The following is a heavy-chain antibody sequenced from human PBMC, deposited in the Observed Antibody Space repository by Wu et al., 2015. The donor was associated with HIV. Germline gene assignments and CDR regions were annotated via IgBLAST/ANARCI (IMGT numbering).Heavy chain of an antibody. Sequence: QVQLVQSGAEVKKPGSSVKVSCKASGGTFSSYAISWVRQAPGQGLEWMGGIIPIFGTANYAQKFQGRVTITTDESTSTAYMELSSLTSEDTAVYYCARNTGSVATSLYSLGVWGQGTVVTVSS. V-gene: IGHV1-69*05. CDR3: ARNTGSVATSLYSLGV. CDR2: IIPIFGTA. D-gene: IGHD5-12*01. J-gene: IGHJ6*02. CDR1: GGTFSSYA.